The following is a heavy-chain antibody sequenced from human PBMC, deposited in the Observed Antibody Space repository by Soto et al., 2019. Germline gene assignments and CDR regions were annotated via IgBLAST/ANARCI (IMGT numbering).Heavy chain of an antibody. CDR1: GFTVSSNY. V-gene: IGHV3-66*01. J-gene: IGHJ5*02. CDR3: EREFGTFYGSGSYYANWFDP. D-gene: IGHD3-10*01. CDR2: IYSGGST. Sequence: EVQLVESGGGLVQPGGSLRLSCAASGFTVSSNYMSWVRQAPGKGLEWVSVIYSGGSTYYADSVKGRFTISRDNSKNPLYLQMNSLSAEDTAVYYCEREFGTFYGSGSYYANWFDPWGQGTLVTVSS.